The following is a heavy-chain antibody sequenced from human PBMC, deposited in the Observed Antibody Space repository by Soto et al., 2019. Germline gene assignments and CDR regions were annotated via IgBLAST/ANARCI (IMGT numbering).Heavy chain of an antibody. CDR1: GFTLSSYS. V-gene: IGHV3-21*01. CDR3: ATHLEVGANSLSKPY. J-gene: IGHJ4*02. D-gene: IGHD1-26*01. Sequence: GGSLRLSCAASGFTLSSYSMNWVRRAPGKGLEWVSSSSSSSSYIYYADSVKGRFAISRDNAKNSLYLQMNSLRAEDTAAYYCATHLEVGANSLSKPYWGQGTLVTVSS. CDR2: SSSSSSYI.